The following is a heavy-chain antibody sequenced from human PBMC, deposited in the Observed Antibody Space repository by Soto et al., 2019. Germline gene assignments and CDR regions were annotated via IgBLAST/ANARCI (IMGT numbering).Heavy chain of an antibody. CDR2: IYNSGTT. CDR3: ARRSPRYDFWSGAPSNDAFDI. CDR1: GGSISSYY. J-gene: IGHJ3*02. V-gene: IGHV4-4*08. D-gene: IGHD3-3*01. Sequence: PSETLSLTCTVSGGSISSYYWTWVRQAPGKGLEWIGYIYNSGTTYYNPSLKSRVTISVDTSKNQFSLKLSSVTAAGTAVYYCARRSPRYDFWSGAPSNDAFDIWGQGTMVTVSS.